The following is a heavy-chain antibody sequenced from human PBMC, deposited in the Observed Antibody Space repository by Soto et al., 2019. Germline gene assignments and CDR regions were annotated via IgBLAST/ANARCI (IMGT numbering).Heavy chain of an antibody. V-gene: IGHV4-31*03. CDR3: ARGVGRGLHLGELSLFGLNHYYYYYYMDV. Sequence: TLSLTCTVSGGSISSGGYYWSWIRQHPGKGLEWIGYIYYSGSTYYNPSLKSRVTISVDTSKNQFSLKLSSVTAADTAVYYCARGVGRGLHLGELSLFGLNHYYYYYYMDVWGKGTTVTVSS. CDR2: IYYSGST. CDR1: GGSISSGGYY. J-gene: IGHJ6*03. D-gene: IGHD3-16*02.